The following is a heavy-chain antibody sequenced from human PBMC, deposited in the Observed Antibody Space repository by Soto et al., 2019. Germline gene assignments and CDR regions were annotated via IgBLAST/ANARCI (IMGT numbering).Heavy chain of an antibody. Sequence: PGGSMILSCAASGFPFGSSNLQWVRQASGKGLEWLGRIGSKGETYATTYAASVKGRFTISRDDSKKTAYLQMNNLESEDTAVYYCSRDDSDWFFNWGQGTLVTVSS. D-gene: IGHD3-9*01. V-gene: IGHV3-73*01. CDR3: SRDDSDWFFN. CDR1: GFPFGSSN. CDR2: IGSKGETYAT. J-gene: IGHJ4*02.